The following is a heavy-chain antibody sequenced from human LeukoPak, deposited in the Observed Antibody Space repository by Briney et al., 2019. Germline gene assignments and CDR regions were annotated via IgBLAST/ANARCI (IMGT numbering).Heavy chain of an antibody. D-gene: IGHD2-15*01. CDR2: ISSNGRYT. CDR1: GLTFSTYI. J-gene: IGHJ4*02. Sequence: AGGSLRLSCAASGLTFSTYILHWVRQAPGKGLEYVSTISSNGRYTYYANSVRGRFTISRDNSKNTLYLQMNSLRAEDTAVYYCAKDSGGGICYFDYWGQGSLVTVSS. V-gene: IGHV3-64*01. CDR3: AKDSGGGICYFDY.